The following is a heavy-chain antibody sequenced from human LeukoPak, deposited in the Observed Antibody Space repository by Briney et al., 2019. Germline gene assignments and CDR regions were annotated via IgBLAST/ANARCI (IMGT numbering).Heavy chain of an antibody. D-gene: IGHD1-1*01. CDR2: INPSGGST. Sequence: ASVKVSCKASGYTFTSYYMHWVRQAPGQGLEWMGIINPSGGSTSYAQKFQGRVTMTNDMSTSTVYMELSSLRSEDTAVYYCAGDFGYNWKANWFDPWGQGTLVTVSS. CDR1: GYTFTSYY. J-gene: IGHJ5*02. CDR3: AGDFGYNWKANWFDP. V-gene: IGHV1-46*01.